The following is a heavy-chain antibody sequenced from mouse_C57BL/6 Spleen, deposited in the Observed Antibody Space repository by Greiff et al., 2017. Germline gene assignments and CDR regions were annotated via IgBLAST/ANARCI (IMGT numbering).Heavy chain of an antibody. J-gene: IGHJ1*03. CDR3: ARSHYYGSSYGYIDV. Sequence: QVQLQQSGAELMKPGASVKLSCKATGYTFTGYWIEWVKQRPGHGLEWIGEILPGSGSTNYTEKFTGKATFTADTSSNTAYMQLSSLTTEDSAIXYCARSHYYGSSYGYIDVWGTGTSVTVSS. CDR2: ILPGSGST. D-gene: IGHD1-1*01. V-gene: IGHV1-9*01. CDR1: GYTFTGYW.